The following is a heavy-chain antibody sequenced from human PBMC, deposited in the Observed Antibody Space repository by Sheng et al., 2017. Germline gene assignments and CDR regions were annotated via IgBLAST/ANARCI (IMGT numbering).Heavy chain of an antibody. D-gene: IGHD3-22*01. CDR3: AKSSLYDGDDAFDI. J-gene: IGHJ3*02. V-gene: IGHV3-9*03. Sequence: EVQLVESGGGLVQPGRSLRLSCAASGFTFDDYAMHWVRQAPGKGLEWVSGISWNSGSIGYADSVKGRFTISRDNAKNSLYLQMNSLRAEDMALYYCAKSSLYDGDDAFDIWGQGTMVTVSS. CDR1: GFTFDDYA. CDR2: ISWNSGSI.